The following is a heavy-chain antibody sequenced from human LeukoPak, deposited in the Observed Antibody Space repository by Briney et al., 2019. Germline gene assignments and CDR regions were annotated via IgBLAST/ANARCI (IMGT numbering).Heavy chain of an antibody. D-gene: IGHD3-10*01. J-gene: IGHJ4*02. CDR1: GYSISSAYY. CDR3: ARLRFAEGYFDY. V-gene: IGHV4-38-2*02. CDR2: IYHSGST. Sequence: PSETLSLTCTVSGYSISSAYYWGWIRQPPGKGLEWIGNIYHSGSTYYNSSLKSRVTISVDTSKHQFSLKLRSVTAADTAVYYCARLRFAEGYFDYWGQGTLVTVSS.